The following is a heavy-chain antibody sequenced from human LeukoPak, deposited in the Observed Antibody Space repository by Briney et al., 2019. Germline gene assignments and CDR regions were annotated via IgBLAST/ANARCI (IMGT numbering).Heavy chain of an antibody. J-gene: IGHJ6*02. CDR2: INHSGGS. CDR1: GGSFSGYY. V-gene: IGHV4-34*01. CDR3: ARAPYSLYYYGMDV. Sequence: SETLSLTCAVYGGSFSGYYWSWIRQPPGKGLEWIGEINHSGGSNYNPSLKSRVTISVDTSKNQFSLKLSSVTAADTAVYYCARAPYSLYYYGMDVWGQGTTVTVSS. D-gene: IGHD4-11*01.